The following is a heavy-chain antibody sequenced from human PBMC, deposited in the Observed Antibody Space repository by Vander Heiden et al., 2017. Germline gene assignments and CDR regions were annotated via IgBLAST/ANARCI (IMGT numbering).Heavy chain of an antibody. CDR1: GFTFSSYG. D-gene: IGHD3-9*01. V-gene: IGHV3-30*18. CDR3: AKGMYYDILTGYSDYYGMDV. Sequence: QVQLVESGGGVVQPGRSLRLSCAASGFTFSSYGMHWVRQDPGKGLEWVAVISYDGSNKYYADSVKGRFTISRDNSKNTLYLQMNSLRAEDTAVYYCAKGMYYDILTGYSDYYGMDVWGQGTTVTVSS. J-gene: IGHJ6*02. CDR2: ISYDGSNK.